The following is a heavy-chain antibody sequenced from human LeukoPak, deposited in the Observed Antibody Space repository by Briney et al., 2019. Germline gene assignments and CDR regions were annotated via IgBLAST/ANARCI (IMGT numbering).Heavy chain of an antibody. CDR3: ARGITIFGVVIQNWFDP. CDR1: GVSISSGSYF. J-gene: IGHJ5*02. Sequence: SQTLSLTCTVSGVSISSGSYFWSWIRQPAGKGLEWIGHIYTSGTTNYNPSLNSRVTISADTSKNQFSLKLSSVTAADTAVYYCARGITIFGVVIQNWFDPWGQGTLVTVSS. D-gene: IGHD3-3*01. V-gene: IGHV4-61*09. CDR2: IYTSGTT.